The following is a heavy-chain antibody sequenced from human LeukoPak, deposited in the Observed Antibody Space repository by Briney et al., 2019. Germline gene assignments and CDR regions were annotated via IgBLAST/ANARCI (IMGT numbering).Heavy chain of an antibody. D-gene: IGHD5-24*01. CDR3: AKMGGLQRAFDY. V-gene: IGHV3-30-3*02. J-gene: IGHJ4*02. CDR2: ISFDGSNK. Sequence: GGSLRLSCAASGFTFSSYAIHWVRQAPGKGLEWVAVISFDGSNKYYADSVKGRFTISRDNSKNTLYLQMNSLRAEDTAVYYCAKMGGLQRAFDYWGREAWSPSPQ. CDR1: GFTFSSYA.